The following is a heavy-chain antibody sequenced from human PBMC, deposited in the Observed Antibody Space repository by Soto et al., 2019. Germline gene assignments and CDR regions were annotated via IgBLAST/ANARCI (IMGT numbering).Heavy chain of an antibody. J-gene: IGHJ4*02. Sequence: PSETLSLTCDVSCGSFSSSNWWSWVSQPPGKGLGWIGEIYHSGSTNYNPSLKRRVTISVDKSKNQFSRKLSSVTAADTAVYYCARARDRKDFDYWGQGTLVTGSS. CDR2: IYHSGST. V-gene: IGHV4-4*02. D-gene: IGHD2-15*01. CDR1: CGSFSSSNW. CDR3: ARARDRKDFDY.